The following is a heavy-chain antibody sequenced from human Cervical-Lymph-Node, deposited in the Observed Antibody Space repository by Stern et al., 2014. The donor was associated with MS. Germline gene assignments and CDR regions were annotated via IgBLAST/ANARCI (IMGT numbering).Heavy chain of an antibody. V-gene: IGHV1-3*01. CDR1: GYTFYSYA. Sequence: QVQLVQSGAEVRKPGASVKISCKASGYTFYSYAIHWVRQAPGQRLEWMGWINVVSGDTKYSQSVEGRDTISTDPSANTAYMELSSLTSEDTAIYYCARGGIYGVVTIFQVHGMDVWGQGTTVTVSS. J-gene: IGHJ6*02. CDR3: ARGGIYGVVTIFQVHGMDV. CDR2: INVVSGDT. D-gene: IGHD3-3*01.